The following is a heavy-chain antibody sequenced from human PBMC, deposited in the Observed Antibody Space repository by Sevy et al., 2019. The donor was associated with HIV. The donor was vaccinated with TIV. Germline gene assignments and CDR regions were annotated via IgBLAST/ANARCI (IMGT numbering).Heavy chain of an antibody. CDR1: GFTFSSYW. D-gene: IGHD4-17*01. CDR3: ARVDTTVVTSDAFDI. Sequence: GGFLRLSCAASGFTFSSYWMSWVRQAPGKGLEWVANIKQDGSEKYYVDSVKGRFTISRDNAKNSLYLQMNSLRAEDTAVYYCARVDTTVVTSDAFDIWGQGTMVTVSS. J-gene: IGHJ3*02. CDR2: IKQDGSEK. V-gene: IGHV3-7*03.